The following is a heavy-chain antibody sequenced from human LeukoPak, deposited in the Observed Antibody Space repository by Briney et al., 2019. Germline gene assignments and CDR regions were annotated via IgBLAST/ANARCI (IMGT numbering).Heavy chain of an antibody. Sequence: PSQTLSLTCTVSGGSISSGGYYWSWIRQHPGKGLEWIGYIYYSGSTYYNPSLKSRVTISVDTSKNQFSLKLSSVTAADTAVYYCARGRVRCGSSSKYYFDYWGQGTLVTVSS. CDR1: GGSISSGGYY. D-gene: IGHD6-6*01. J-gene: IGHJ4*02. CDR2: IYYSGST. V-gene: IGHV4-31*03. CDR3: ARGRVRCGSSSKYYFDY.